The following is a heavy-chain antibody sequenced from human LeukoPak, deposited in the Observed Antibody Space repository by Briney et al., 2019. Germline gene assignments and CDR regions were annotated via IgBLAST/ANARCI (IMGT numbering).Heavy chain of an antibody. CDR1: GFTFSSYA. V-gene: IGHV3-23*01. D-gene: IGHD3-22*01. CDR2: ISGSGRST. Sequence: PGGSLRLSCAASGFTFSSYAIRWVRQAPGKGLEWVSAISGSGRSTYYADPVQGRFTISRDNSKNTLYLQMNSLRAEDTAVYYCASEGPHYYDSSGYYYLRFAYWGQGTLVTVSS. J-gene: IGHJ4*02. CDR3: ASEGPHYYDSSGYYYLRFAY.